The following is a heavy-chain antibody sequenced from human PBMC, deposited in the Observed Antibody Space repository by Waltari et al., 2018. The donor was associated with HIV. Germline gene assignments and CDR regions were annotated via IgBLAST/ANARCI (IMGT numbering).Heavy chain of an antibody. CDR1: GFAFGKYT. Sequence: VQLVESGGGLVKPGESLRLSCAGSGFAFGKYTLSWVRQAPGKGLEWISTISSTSGYIEYADSGKGRFTVSRDNAKKSLSLQMNSLRAEDAAVYYCARGLTIFGDVIPYYFDHWGQGSLVTVSS. J-gene: IGHJ4*01. CDR2: ISSTSGYI. D-gene: IGHD3-3*01. V-gene: IGHV3-21*01. CDR3: ARGLTIFGDVIPYYFDH.